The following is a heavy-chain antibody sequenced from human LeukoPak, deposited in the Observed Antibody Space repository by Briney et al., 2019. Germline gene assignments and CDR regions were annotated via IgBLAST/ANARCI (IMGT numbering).Heavy chain of an antibody. CDR2: INHSGST. Sequence: SETLSLTCAVYGGPFSGYYWSWIRQPPGKGLEWIGEINHSGSTNYNPSLKSRVTISVDTSKNQFSLKLSSVTAADTAVYYCARGNIVVVTAIPYYYYYMDVWGKGTTVTVSS. CDR3: ARGNIVVVTAIPYYYYYMDV. J-gene: IGHJ6*03. V-gene: IGHV4-34*01. D-gene: IGHD2-21*02. CDR1: GGPFSGYY.